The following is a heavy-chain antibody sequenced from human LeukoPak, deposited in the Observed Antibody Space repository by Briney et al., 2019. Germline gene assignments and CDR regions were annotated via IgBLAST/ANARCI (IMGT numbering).Heavy chain of an antibody. CDR2: ISGNGGTT. CDR1: GFTFSSYT. V-gene: IGHV3-23*01. Sequence: PGGSLRLSCAASGFTFSSYTMTWARQAPGKGLEWVSVISGNGGTTYYADSVKGRFTISRDNSKSTLYLQMNSLRVEDTAVYYCAKGRTGYIPDSWGQGTLVTVSS. D-gene: IGHD6-13*01. CDR3: AKGRTGYIPDS. J-gene: IGHJ4*02.